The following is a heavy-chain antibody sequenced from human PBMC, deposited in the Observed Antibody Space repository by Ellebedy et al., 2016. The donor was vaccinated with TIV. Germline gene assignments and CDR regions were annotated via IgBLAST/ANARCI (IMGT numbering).Heavy chain of an antibody. Sequence: MPSETLSLTCTVSGGSISSGDYYWSWIRQPPGKGLEWIGYIYSSGSTYYNPSLKSRVTISVDTSKNQFSLKLSTVTAADTAVYYCAREVEQQLAHRVFDYWGQGTLVTVSS. V-gene: IGHV4-30-4*01. D-gene: IGHD6-13*01. CDR2: IYSSGST. CDR1: GGSISSGDYY. J-gene: IGHJ4*02. CDR3: AREVEQQLAHRVFDY.